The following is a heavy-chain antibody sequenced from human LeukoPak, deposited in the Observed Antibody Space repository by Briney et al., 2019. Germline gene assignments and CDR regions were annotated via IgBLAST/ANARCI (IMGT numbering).Heavy chain of an antibody. CDR1: GGSISSSSYY. D-gene: IGHD5-18*01. V-gene: IGHV4-39*07. Sequence: SETLSLTCTVSGGSISSSSYYWGWIRQPPGKGLEWIGSIYYSGSTYYNPSLKSRVTISVDTSKNQFSLKLSSVTAADTAVYYCARGRGAFRGYSYGTLYYFDYWGQGTLVTVSS. J-gene: IGHJ4*02. CDR3: ARGRGAFRGYSYGTLYYFDY. CDR2: IYYSGST.